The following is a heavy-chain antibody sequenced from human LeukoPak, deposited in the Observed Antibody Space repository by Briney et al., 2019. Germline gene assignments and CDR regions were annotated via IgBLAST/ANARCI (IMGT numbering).Heavy chain of an antibody. V-gene: IGHV1-69*06. J-gene: IGHJ4*02. CDR1: GGTFSSYA. CDR2: IIPIFDTA. CDR3: TRVVAYGSGSHDPLFDY. Sequence: ASVKVSCKASGGTFSSYAISWVRQAPGQGLEWVGGIIPIFDTANYAQKFQGRVTITADKSTSTAYMELSSLRSEDTAVYYCTRVVAYGSGSHDPLFDYWGQGTLVTVSS. D-gene: IGHD3-10*01.